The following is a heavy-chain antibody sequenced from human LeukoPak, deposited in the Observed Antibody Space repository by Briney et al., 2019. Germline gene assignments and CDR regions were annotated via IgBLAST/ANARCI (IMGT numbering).Heavy chain of an antibody. J-gene: IGHJ4*02. CDR3: ARDKNYRFDY. Sequence: ASVQDSCKASGYTFPDNGISWVRQAPGEGLAWMGWISANSGKTNYAQRFQGRATLTRETSSSTVYMELGSLRSDDTAVYFCARDKNYRFDYRGQGTLVSVTS. V-gene: IGHV1-18*01. CDR2: ISANSGKT. D-gene: IGHD3-16*02. CDR1: GYTFPDNG.